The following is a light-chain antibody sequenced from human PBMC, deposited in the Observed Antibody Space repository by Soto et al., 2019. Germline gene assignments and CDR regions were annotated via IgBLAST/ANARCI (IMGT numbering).Light chain of an antibody. J-gene: IGLJ2*01. V-gene: IGLV2-14*01. CDR3: SSYTSSSTVV. Sequence: QSVPTQPASVSGSPGQSITISCTGTSSDVGGYNYVSWYQQHPGKAPKLMIYDVSNRPSGVSNRFSGSKSANTASLTISGLQAEDEADYDCSSYTSSSTVVFGGGTKLTV. CDR2: DVS. CDR1: SSDVGGYNY.